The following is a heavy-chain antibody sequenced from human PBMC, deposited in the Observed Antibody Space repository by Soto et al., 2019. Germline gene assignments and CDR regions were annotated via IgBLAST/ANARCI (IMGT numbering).Heavy chain of an antibody. J-gene: IGHJ4*02. CDR3: SRRSGGWYFDY. CDR2: ISGSGDST. D-gene: IGHD6-19*01. Sequence: GGSLRLSCAASGFTFSSYAMSWVRQAPGKGLEWVSVISGSGDSTYYADSVKGRFTISRDNSKNTLYLQMNSLRAEDTAVYYCSRRSGGWYFDYWGQGTLVTVSS. V-gene: IGHV3-23*01. CDR1: GFTFSSYA.